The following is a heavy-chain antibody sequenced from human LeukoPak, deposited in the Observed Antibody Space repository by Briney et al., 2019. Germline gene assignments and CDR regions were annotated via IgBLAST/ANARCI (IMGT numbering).Heavy chain of an antibody. Sequence: PSETLSLTCTVSGGSISSYYWSWIRQPPGKGLEWIGYIYYSGSTNYNPSPKSRVTISVDTSKNQFSLKLSSVTAADTAVYYCARARYYYYYYMDVWGKGTTVTVSS. V-gene: IGHV4-59*01. J-gene: IGHJ6*03. CDR3: ARARYYYYYYMDV. CDR1: GGSISSYY. CDR2: IYYSGST.